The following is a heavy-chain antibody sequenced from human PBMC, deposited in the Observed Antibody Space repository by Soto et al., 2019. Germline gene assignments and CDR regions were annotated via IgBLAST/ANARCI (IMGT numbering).Heavy chain of an antibody. Sequence: EVQLVESGGGLVKPGGSLRLSCAASGFTFSSYSMNWVRQAPGKGLVWVSSISSSSSYIYYADSVKGRFTISRDNAKNSLYLQMNSLRAEDTAVYYCARDNARGDYSIDYWGQGTLVTVSS. V-gene: IGHV3-21*01. D-gene: IGHD4-17*01. CDR1: GFTFSSYS. CDR3: ARDNARGDYSIDY. CDR2: ISSSSSYI. J-gene: IGHJ4*02.